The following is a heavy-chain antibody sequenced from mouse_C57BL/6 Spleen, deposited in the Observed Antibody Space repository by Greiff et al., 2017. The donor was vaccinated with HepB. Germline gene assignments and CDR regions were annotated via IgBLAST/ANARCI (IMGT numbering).Heavy chain of an antibody. CDR2: ISDGGSYT. CDR1: GFTFSSYA. J-gene: IGHJ4*01. CDR3: ARDSLYDYAYAMDY. V-gene: IGHV5-4*01. Sequence: DVQLVESGGGLVKPGGSLKLSCAASGFTFSSYAMSWVRQTPEKRLEWVATISDGGSYTYYPDNVKGRFTISRDNAKNNLYLQMSHLKSEDTAMYYCARDSLYDYAYAMDYWGQGTSVTVSS. D-gene: IGHD2-4*01.